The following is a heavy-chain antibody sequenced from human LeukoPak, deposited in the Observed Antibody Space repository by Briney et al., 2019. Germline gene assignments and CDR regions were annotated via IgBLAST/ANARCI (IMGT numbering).Heavy chain of an antibody. V-gene: IGHV1-2*02. CDR2: INPNSGVT. CDR3: ARDRIAARPGWFDP. CDR1: GYTFTGYY. Sequence: ASVKVSCKASGYTFTGYYIHWVRQAPGQGLEWMGWINPNSGVTGYAQKFQGRVTVARDTSISTAYMELSSLRAEDTAVYYCARDRIAARPGWFDPWGQGTLVTVSS. J-gene: IGHJ5*02. D-gene: IGHD6-6*01.